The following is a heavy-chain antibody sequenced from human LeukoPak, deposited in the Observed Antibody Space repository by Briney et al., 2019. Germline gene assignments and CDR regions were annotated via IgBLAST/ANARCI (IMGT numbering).Heavy chain of an antibody. Sequence: PSETLSLTCTVSGDSINNYYWSWIRQPPGKELEWIGYIYYTGSTNYNPSLKGRVTISVDTSKNQFSLKLSSVTAADTAVYYCARQETVWGSYRDWGQGTRVPVPS. CDR1: GDSINNYY. CDR3: ARQETVWGSYRD. CDR2: IYYTGST. J-gene: IGHJ4*02. V-gene: IGHV4-59*08. D-gene: IGHD3-16*02.